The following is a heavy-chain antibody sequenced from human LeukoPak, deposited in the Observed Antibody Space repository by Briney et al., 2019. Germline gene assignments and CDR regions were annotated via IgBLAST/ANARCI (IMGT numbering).Heavy chain of an antibody. CDR2: IGIDSGNT. CDR3: ARDYKYAFDN. CDR1: GFTFSDYS. Sequence: GWSLRLSCAASGFTFSDYSMNWVRQAPGKALEWISYIGIDSGNTNYADSVKGRFTISGDKAKNSLYLQMNSLRVEDTAVYYCARDYKYAFDNWGQGTLVTVSS. V-gene: IGHV3-48*01. D-gene: IGHD5-24*01. J-gene: IGHJ4*02.